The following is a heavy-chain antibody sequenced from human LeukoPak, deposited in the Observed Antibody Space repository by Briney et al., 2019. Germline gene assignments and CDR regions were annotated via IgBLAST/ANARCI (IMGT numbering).Heavy chain of an antibody. D-gene: IGHD5-18*01. CDR3: ARGMDTATNYYYYGMDV. J-gene: IGHJ6*02. Sequence: SETLSLTCAVYGGSFSGYYWSWIRQPPGKGLEWIGEINHSGSTNYNPSLKSRVTISVDTSKNQFSLKLSSVPAADTAVYYCARGMDTATNYYYYGMDVWGQGTTVTVSS. CDR2: INHSGST. V-gene: IGHV4-34*01. CDR1: GGSFSGYY.